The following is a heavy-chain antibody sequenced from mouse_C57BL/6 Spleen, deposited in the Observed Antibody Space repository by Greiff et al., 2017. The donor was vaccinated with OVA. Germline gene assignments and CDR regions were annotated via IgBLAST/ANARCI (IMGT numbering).Heavy chain of an antibody. CDR2: IDPNSGGT. J-gene: IGHJ1*03. D-gene: IGHD1-1*01. CDR1: GYTFTSYW. CDR3: ARWTTVVAPYWYFDV. Sequence: QVQLQQPGAELVKPGASVKLSCKASGYTFTSYWMHWVKQRPGRGLEWIGRIDPNSGGTKYNEKFKSKATLTVDKPSSTAYMQLSSLTSEDSAVYFCARWTTVVAPYWYFDVWGTGTTVTVSS. V-gene: IGHV1-62-3*01.